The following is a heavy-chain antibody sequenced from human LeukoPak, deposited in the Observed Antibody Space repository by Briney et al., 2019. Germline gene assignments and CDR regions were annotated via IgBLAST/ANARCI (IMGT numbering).Heavy chain of an antibody. CDR2: THPSGNT. J-gene: IGHJ5*02. CDR3: ARKAPKKGWFDP. CDR1: GGSNNSYY. V-gene: IGHV4-4*09. Sequence: PSETLSLSCTVSGGSNNSYYWSWIRQPPGKGLEWIGYTHPSGNTNYSPSLKSRVTISIDTSRNQFSLKLSSVTAADTAVYYCARKAPKKGWFDPWGQGTLVTVSS.